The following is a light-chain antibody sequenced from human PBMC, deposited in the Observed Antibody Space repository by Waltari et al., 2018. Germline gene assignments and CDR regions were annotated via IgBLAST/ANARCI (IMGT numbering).Light chain of an antibody. CDR3: QQSYSTPTP. CDR2: AAS. J-gene: IGKJ4*01. Sequence: DIQMTQSPSSLSASVGDRVTITCRASQSISSYLNWYQQKPGKAPKLLIYAASSLQSGVPSRLSGSGSGTDFTLPISSLQPEDFATYYCQQSYSTPTPFGGGTKVEIK. CDR1: QSISSY. V-gene: IGKV1-39*01.